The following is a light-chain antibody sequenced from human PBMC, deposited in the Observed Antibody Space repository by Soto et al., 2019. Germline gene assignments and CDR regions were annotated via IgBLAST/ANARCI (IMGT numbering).Light chain of an antibody. CDR2: GAS. Sequence: ETLMTQSPVTLSVSPGERATLSCRASQSFSNNLAWYQQKPGQAPRLLIYGASTRATGIPARFSGSGSGTEFTLTISSLQSEDFGVYYCQQYNDWPLTFGGGTRVEIK. CDR3: QQYNDWPLT. CDR1: QSFSNN. V-gene: IGKV3-15*01. J-gene: IGKJ4*01.